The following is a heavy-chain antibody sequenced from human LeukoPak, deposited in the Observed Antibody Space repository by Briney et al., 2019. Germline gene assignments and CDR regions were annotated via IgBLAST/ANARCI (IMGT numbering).Heavy chain of an antibody. Sequence: SQTLSLTCTVSGGSLSSGGYYWSWIRQPPGKGLEWIGYIYHSGSTYYNPPLKSRVTISVDTSKNQFSLKLSSVTAADTAVYYCARGYSGYDGANYYYYYYMDVWGKGTTVTVSS. V-gene: IGHV4-30-2*01. CDR2: IYHSGST. D-gene: IGHD5-12*01. J-gene: IGHJ6*03. CDR3: ARGYSGYDGANYYYYYYMDV. CDR1: GGSLSSGGYY.